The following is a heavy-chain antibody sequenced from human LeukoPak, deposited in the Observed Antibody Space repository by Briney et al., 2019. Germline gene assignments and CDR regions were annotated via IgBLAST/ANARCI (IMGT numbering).Heavy chain of an antibody. Sequence: GGSLRLSCAASGFTFSSYWMSWVRQAPGKGLEWVANIKQDGSEKYYVDSVKGQFTISRDNAKNSLYLQMNSLRAEDTAVYYCARDDCSSISCYHNWFDPWGQGTLVTVSS. CDR3: ARDDCSSISCYHNWFDP. J-gene: IGHJ5*02. CDR1: GFTFSSYW. D-gene: IGHD2-2*01. V-gene: IGHV3-7*01. CDR2: IKQDGSEK.